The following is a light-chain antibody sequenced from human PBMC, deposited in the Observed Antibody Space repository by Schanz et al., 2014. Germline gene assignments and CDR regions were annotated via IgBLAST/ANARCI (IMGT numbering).Light chain of an antibody. J-gene: IGKJ4*01. V-gene: IGKV3-20*01. CDR1: QSVSSSY. CDR2: GAS. CDR3: QQYAYSPPT. Sequence: EIVLTQSPGTLSLSPGERATLSCRASQSVSSSYLAWYQQKPGQAPRLLIYGASSRATGIPDRFSGSGSGTDFTLPISRLEPEDFAVYYCQQYAYSPPTFGGGTKV.